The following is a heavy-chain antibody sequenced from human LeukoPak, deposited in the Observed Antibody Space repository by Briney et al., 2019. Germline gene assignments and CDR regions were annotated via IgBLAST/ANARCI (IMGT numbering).Heavy chain of an antibody. D-gene: IGHD6-19*01. Sequence: GGSLRLSCAASGFDLSAYWMHWVRQAPGKGLEWVSSISSSSSCIYYADSVKGRFTISRDNAKNSLYLQMNSLRAGDTAVYYCARIRSFGSGWYNNWFDPWGQGTLVTVSS. CDR2: ISSSSSCI. CDR3: ARIRSFGSGWYNNWFDP. V-gene: IGHV3-21*01. J-gene: IGHJ5*02. CDR1: GFDLSAYW.